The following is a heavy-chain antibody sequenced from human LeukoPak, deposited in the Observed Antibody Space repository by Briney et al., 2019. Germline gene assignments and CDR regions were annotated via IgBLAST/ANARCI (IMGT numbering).Heavy chain of an antibody. V-gene: IGHV3-23*01. J-gene: IGHJ5*02. CDR3: AKARYSSSWYSWFDP. CDR2: ISGSGGST. D-gene: IGHD6-13*01. Sequence: GGSLRLSCAASGFTFSSYAMSWVRQAPGKGLEWVSAISGSGGSTNYADSVKGRFTISRDNSKNTLYLQMNSLRAEDTAVYYCAKARYSSSWYSWFDPWGQGTLVTVSS. CDR1: GFTFSSYA.